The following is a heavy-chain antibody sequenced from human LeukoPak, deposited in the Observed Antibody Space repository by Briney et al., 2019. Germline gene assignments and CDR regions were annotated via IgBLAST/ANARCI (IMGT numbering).Heavy chain of an antibody. Sequence: GGTLRLSCAASGFTFSTYGMTWVRQAPGRGLEWVSAISGSAARTFYADSVKGRFTISRDNSKNTLYLQMTSLTPEDTAVYYCAKDLMRDRWFGESWGQGTLVSVSS. J-gene: IGHJ5*02. D-gene: IGHD3-10*01. V-gene: IGHV3-23*01. CDR1: GFTFSTYG. CDR2: ISGSAART. CDR3: AKDLMRDRWFGES.